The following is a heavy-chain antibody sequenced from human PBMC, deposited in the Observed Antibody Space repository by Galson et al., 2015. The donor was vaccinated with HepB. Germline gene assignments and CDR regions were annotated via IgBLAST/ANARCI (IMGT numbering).Heavy chain of an antibody. CDR3: ARGESMIAHNWFDP. CDR1: GFTFSSYS. D-gene: IGHD3-22*01. V-gene: IGHV3-48*01. CDR2: ISSSSSTI. Sequence: SLRLSCAASGFTFSSYSMNWVRQAPGKGLEWVSYISSSSSTIYYADSVKGRFTISRDNAKNSLYLQMNSLRAEDTAVYYCARGESMIAHNWFDPWGQGTLVTVSS. J-gene: IGHJ5*02.